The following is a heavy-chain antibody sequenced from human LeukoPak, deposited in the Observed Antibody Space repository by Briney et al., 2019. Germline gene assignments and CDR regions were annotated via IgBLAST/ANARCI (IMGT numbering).Heavy chain of an antibody. Sequence: GGSLRLSCAASGFTFSSYAMHWIRQAPGKGLEWVAVISYDGSNRYYADSVKGRFTISRDNSKNTVYLQMNSLRAEDSAVYYCARAITVAGTFDYWGQGTLVTVSS. CDR1: GFTFSSYA. V-gene: IGHV3-30*14. CDR3: ARAITVAGTFDY. D-gene: IGHD6-19*01. J-gene: IGHJ4*02. CDR2: ISYDGSNR.